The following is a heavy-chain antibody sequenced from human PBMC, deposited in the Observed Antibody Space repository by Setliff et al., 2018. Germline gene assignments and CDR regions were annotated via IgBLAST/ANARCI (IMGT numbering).Heavy chain of an antibody. CDR3: ARDLGLWFGELLLDY. J-gene: IGHJ4*02. CDR2: IFYSGST. V-gene: IGHV4-31*03. CDR1: GGSISSGGYY. D-gene: IGHD3-10*01. Sequence: TLSLTCTVSGGSISSGGYYWSWIRQHPGKGLEWIGYIFYSGSTNYNPSLKSRVTISVDKSKNQFSLKLSSVTAADTAVYYCARDLGLWFGELLLDYWGQGTLVTVSS.